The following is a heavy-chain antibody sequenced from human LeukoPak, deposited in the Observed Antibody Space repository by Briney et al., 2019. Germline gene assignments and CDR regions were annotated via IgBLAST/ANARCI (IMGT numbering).Heavy chain of an antibody. V-gene: IGHV4-59*01. CDR1: GGSISSYY. Sequence: SKTLSLTCTVSGGSISSYYWSWIRQPPGKGLEWIGYIYYSGSTNYNPSLKSRVTISVDTSKNQFSLKLSSVTAADTAVYYCARVSYCSSASCYQYFDYWGQGTLVTVSS. CDR3: ARVSYCSSASCYQYFDY. CDR2: IYYSGST. J-gene: IGHJ4*02. D-gene: IGHD2-2*01.